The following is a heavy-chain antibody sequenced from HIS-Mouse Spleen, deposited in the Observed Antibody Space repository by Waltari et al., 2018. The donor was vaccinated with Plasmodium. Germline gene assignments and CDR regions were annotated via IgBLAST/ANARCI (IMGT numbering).Heavy chain of an antibody. J-gene: IGHJ4*02. CDR1: GGSISSGGYY. Sequence: QVQLQESGPGLVKPSQTLSLTCTVSGGSISSGGYYWSWFRQHPGKGLEWIGYIYYSGRTYYNPSLKSRVTISVDTSKNQFSLKLSSVTAADTAVYYCARSIAATVTFYFDYWGQGTLVTVSS. V-gene: IGHV4-31*03. CDR2: IYYSGRT. D-gene: IGHD6-13*01. CDR3: ARSIAATVTFYFDY.